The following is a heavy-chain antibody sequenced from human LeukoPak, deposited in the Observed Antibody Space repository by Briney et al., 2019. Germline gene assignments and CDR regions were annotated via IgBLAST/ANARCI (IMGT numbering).Heavy chain of an antibody. CDR2: ISHFGGTT. V-gene: IGHV3-23*01. CDR1: GLTFSTYA. CDR3: AKGGYTNTWRNAFDH. Sequence: GGSLRLSCEASGLTFSTYAMSWVRQVLGKGLEWVSTISHFGGTTYYADSVKGRFTISRDNSKNTVDLQMNSLRAEDTAVYFCAKGGYTNTWRNAFDHWGQGALVTVSS. D-gene: IGHD5-12*01. J-gene: IGHJ4*02.